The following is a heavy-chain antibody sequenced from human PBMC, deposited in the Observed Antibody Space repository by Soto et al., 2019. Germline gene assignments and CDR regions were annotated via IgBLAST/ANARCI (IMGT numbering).Heavy chain of an antibody. CDR2: IVPSFGTR. CDR1: GGTFSRYS. D-gene: IGHD3-22*01. J-gene: IGHJ6*02. CDR3: ARPYEGGYSSNHHYYSALDV. V-gene: IGHV1-69*05. Sequence: SVKVSCKISGGTFSRYSISWVRQAPGQGLEWMGGIVPSFGTRNYAQKFQDRVTITTDESATTAHMELSNLRSEDTAVYYCARPYEGGYSSNHHYYSALDVWGQGTAVTVSS.